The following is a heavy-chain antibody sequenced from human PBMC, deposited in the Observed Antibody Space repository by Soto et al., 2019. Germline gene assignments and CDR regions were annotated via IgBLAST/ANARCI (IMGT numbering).Heavy chain of an antibody. CDR1: GFSVTSNDVG. CDR2: IYWDDDK. CDR3: AHSRYSRSSFDY. J-gene: IGHJ4*02. D-gene: IGHD6-6*01. Sequence: SGPTLVNPTQTLTLTCTFSGFSVTSNDVGVGWIRQPPGKALEWLALIYWDDDKRYSPSLKSRLTITKDTSKNQVVLRMTNMDPVDTATYYCAHSRYSRSSFDYWGQGTLVTVSS. V-gene: IGHV2-5*02.